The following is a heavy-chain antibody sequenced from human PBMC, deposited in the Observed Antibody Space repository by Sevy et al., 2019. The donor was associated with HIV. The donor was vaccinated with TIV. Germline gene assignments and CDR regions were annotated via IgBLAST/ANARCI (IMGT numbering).Heavy chain of an antibody. Sequence: GGSLKISCAASGFIFSDYYMTWIRQSPGKGLEWISYISGSDNTVYYADSVKGRFTISRDNAKNSLYLQMNSLRAEDTAVYYCARDRQGITVAGTAIDYWGQGTLVTVSS. CDR3: ARDRQGITVAGTAIDY. D-gene: IGHD6-19*01. CDR2: ISGSDNTV. V-gene: IGHV3-11*04. J-gene: IGHJ4*02. CDR1: GFIFSDYY.